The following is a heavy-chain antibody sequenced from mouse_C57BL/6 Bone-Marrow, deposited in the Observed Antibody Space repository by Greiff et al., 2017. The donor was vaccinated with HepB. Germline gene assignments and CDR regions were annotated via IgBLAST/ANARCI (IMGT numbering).Heavy chain of an antibody. CDR3: ARFPYYYGSSYYWYFDV. J-gene: IGHJ1*03. Sequence: EVNLVESGGGLVQPGGSLSLSCAASGFTFTDYYMSWVRQPPGKALEWLGFIRNKANGYTTEYSASVKGRFTISRDNSQSILYLQMNALRAEDSATYYCARFPYYYGSSYYWYFDVWGTGTTVTVSS. D-gene: IGHD1-1*01. CDR2: IRNKANGYTT. V-gene: IGHV7-3*01. CDR1: GFTFTDYY.